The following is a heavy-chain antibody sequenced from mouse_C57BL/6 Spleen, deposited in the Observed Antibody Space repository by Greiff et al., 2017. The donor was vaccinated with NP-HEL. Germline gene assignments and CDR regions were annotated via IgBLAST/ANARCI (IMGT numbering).Heavy chain of an antibody. D-gene: IGHD3-3*01. V-gene: IGHV1-15*01. CDR2: IDPETGGT. CDR3: TRTGDEYFDV. CDR1: GYTLTDYE. Sequence: QVQLQQSGAELVRPGASVTLSCKASGYTLTDYEMHWVKQTPVHGLEWIGAIDPETGGTAYNQKFKGKAILTADKSSSTAYMELRSLTSEDSAVYYCTRTGDEYFDVWGTGTTVTVSS. J-gene: IGHJ1*03.